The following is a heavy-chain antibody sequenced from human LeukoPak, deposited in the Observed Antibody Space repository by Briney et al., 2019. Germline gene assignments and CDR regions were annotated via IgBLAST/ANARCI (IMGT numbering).Heavy chain of an antibody. J-gene: IGHJ4*02. V-gene: IGHV3-30-3*01. CDR1: GFTFNSYN. Sequence: GGSLRLSCGASGFTFNSYNMNWVRQAPGKGLEWVAVISYDGSNKYYADSVKGRFTISRDNSKNTLYLQMNSLRAEDTAVYYCATQKDGDFDYWGQGTLVTVSS. CDR3: ATQKDGDFDY. CDR2: ISYDGSNK. D-gene: IGHD5-24*01.